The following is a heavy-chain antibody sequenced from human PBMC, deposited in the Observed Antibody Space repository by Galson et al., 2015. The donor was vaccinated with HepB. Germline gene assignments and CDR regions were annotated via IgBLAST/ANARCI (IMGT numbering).Heavy chain of an antibody. V-gene: IGHV3-9*01. D-gene: IGHD6-13*01. CDR2: ISWNSGSI. CDR3: AKDIEGRGSWYNGDAFDI. CDR1: GFVISMHW. J-gene: IGHJ3*02. Sequence: SLRLSCAASGFVISMHWMTWVRQAPGKGLEWVSGISWNSGSIDYADSVKGRFTISRDNAKNSLYLQMNSLRAEDTALYYCAKDIEGRGSWYNGDAFDIWGQGTMVTVSS.